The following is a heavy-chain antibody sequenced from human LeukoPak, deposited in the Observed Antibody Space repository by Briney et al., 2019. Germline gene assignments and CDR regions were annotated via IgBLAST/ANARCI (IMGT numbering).Heavy chain of an antibody. D-gene: IGHD3-22*01. V-gene: IGHV1-69*13. CDR1: GGTFSSYA. CDR3: ARPPNPLESSGYYRYYYGMDV. CDR2: IIPIFGTA. Sequence: GASVKVSCKASGGTFSSYAISWVRQAPGQGLEWMGGIIPIFGTANYAQKFQGRVTITAAESTSTAYMELSSLRSEDTAVHYCARPPNPLESSGYYRYYYGMDVWGQGTTVTVSS. J-gene: IGHJ6*02.